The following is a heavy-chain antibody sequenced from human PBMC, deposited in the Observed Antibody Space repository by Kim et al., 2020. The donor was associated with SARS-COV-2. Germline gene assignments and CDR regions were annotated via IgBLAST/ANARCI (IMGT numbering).Heavy chain of an antibody. J-gene: IGHJ6*02. CDR3: ARDWMTTVKYYYYYYGMDV. Sequence: GGSLRLSCAASGFTFSSYSMNWVRQAPGKGLEWVSYISSSSSTIYYADSVKGRFTISRDNAKNSLYLQMNSLRAEDTAVYYCARDWMTTVKYYYYYYGMDVWGQGTTVTVS. CDR1: GFTFSSYS. V-gene: IGHV3-48*04. D-gene: IGHD4-17*01. CDR2: ISSSSSTI.